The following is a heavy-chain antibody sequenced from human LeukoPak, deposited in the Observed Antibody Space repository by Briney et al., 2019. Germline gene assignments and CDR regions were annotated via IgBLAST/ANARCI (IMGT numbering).Heavy chain of an antibody. CDR2: IIPILGIA. CDR1: GGTFSSYA. CDR3: ASVLTGLYER. J-gene: IGHJ4*02. V-gene: IGHV1-69*04. Sequence: ASVKVSCKASGGTFSSYAISWVRQAPGQGLEWMGRIIPILGIANYAQKFQGRVTITADNSTSTAYMELSSLRSEDTAVYYCASVLTGLYERWGQGTLVTVSS. D-gene: IGHD1-1*01.